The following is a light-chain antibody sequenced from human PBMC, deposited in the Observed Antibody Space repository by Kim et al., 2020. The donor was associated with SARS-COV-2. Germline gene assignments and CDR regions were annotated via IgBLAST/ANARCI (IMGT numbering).Light chain of an antibody. CDR2: QIS. J-gene: IGKJ1*01. V-gene: IGKV2-24*01. CDR3: MQSTQFPRT. Sequence: PASISGRSSQNLEHCDGPTFLGWLQRRPGQSPRLLIYQISNRFSGVPDRFSGSGAGTDFTLKISRVEAEDVGLYLCMQSTQFPRTFGQGTKVDIK. CDR1: QNLEHCDGPTF.